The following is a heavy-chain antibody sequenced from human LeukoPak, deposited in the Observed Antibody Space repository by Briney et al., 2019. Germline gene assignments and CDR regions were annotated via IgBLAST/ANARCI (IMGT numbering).Heavy chain of an antibody. J-gene: IGHJ4*02. V-gene: IGHV3-21*01. CDR2: ISSSSYI. Sequence: PGGSLRLSCAASGFTFSSYSMNWVRQAPGKGLEWVSSISSSSYIYYADSVKGRFTISRDNAKNSLYLQMNSLRAEDTAVYYCASGDTAMALYYFDYWGQGTLVTVSS. CDR3: ASGDTAMALYYFDY. CDR1: GFTFSSYS. D-gene: IGHD5-18*01.